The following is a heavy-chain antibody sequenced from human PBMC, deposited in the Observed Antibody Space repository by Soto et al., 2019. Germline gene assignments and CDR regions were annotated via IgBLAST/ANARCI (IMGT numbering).Heavy chain of an antibody. V-gene: IGHV3-9*01. CDR1: GFTFDDYA. D-gene: IGHD1-20*01. Sequence: EVQLVESGGGLVQPGRSLRLSCAASGFTFDDYAMHWVRQAPGKGLEWVSGISWNSGSIGYADSVKGRFTISRDNAKNSLYLQMNSLRAEDTALYYCGITGLRNQYYYYGMDVWGQGTTVTVSS. J-gene: IGHJ6*02. CDR2: ISWNSGSI. CDR3: GITGLRNQYYYYGMDV.